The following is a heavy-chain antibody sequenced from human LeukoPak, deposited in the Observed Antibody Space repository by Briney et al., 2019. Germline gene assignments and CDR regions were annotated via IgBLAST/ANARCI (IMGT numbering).Heavy chain of an antibody. CDR2: INHSGST. D-gene: IGHD3-9*01. J-gene: IGHJ6*03. CDR3: ARDLTINRWYYYMDV. Sequence: SETLSLTCAVYGGSFSGYYWSWIRQPPGKGLEWIGEINHSGSTNYNPSLKSRVTISVDTSKNQFSLKLSSVTAADTAVYYCARDLTINRWYYYMDVWGKGTTVTISS. CDR1: GGSFSGYY. V-gene: IGHV4-34*01.